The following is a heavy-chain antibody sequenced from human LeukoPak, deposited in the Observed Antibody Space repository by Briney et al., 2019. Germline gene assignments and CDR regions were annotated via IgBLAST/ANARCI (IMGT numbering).Heavy chain of an antibody. D-gene: IGHD3-16*02. Sequence: GGSLRLSCAVSGFTFTDYWMNWVRQAPGKGLEWVASIRQDGSEKYYVDSVKGRFTISRDNAKNSLYLQMNSLRAEDTAVYYCARESLGDYVWGSYHHWGQGTLVTVSS. CDR1: GFTFTDYW. CDR3: ARESLGDYVWGSYHH. CDR2: IRQDGSEK. J-gene: IGHJ5*02. V-gene: IGHV3-7*01.